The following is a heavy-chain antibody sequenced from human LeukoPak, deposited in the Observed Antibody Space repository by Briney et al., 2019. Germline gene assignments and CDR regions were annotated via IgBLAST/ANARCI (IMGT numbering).Heavy chain of an antibody. CDR3: ATGGDYFDY. J-gene: IGHJ4*02. V-gene: IGHV4-4*02. CDR2: IYRSGTT. CDR1: GGSISSTNW. Sequence: SETLSLTCAVSGGSISSTNWWSWVRQPPGKGLEWIGEIYRSGTTNYNPSLKSRVTISVDTSRNQFSLKLSSVTAADTAVHYCATGGDYFDYWGQGTLVTVSS. D-gene: IGHD4-23*01.